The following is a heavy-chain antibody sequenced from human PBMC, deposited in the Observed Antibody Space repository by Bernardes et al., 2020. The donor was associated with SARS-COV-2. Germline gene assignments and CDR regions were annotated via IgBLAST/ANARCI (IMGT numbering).Heavy chain of an antibody. CDR3: AKDLSSYSGYDPTGDAFDI. V-gene: IGHV3-43*02. D-gene: IGHD5-12*01. Sequence: GGSLRLSCAASGFSFGDYAMHWVRQGPGKGLEWVSLISDDGGGTYYADSVKGRFTISRDNSKNSSYLQMNSLTTEDTALYYCAKDLSSYSGYDPTGDAFDIWGQGTMVTVSS. J-gene: IGHJ3*02. CDR2: ISDDGGGT. CDR1: GFSFGDYA.